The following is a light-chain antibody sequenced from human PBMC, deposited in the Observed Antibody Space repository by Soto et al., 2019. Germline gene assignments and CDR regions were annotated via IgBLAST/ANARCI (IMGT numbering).Light chain of an antibody. CDR2: DVS. CDR1: SSDVGGYNY. Sequence: QSALTQPASVSGSPGQSITISCTGTSSDVGGYNYVSWYQQHPGKAPKVMIYDVSYRTSGVSNRFSGSKSGNTASLTISGLQVEDEADYYCSSYTSSSTLVVFVGGTKLTVL. V-gene: IGLV2-14*03. J-gene: IGLJ2*01. CDR3: SSYTSSSTLVV.